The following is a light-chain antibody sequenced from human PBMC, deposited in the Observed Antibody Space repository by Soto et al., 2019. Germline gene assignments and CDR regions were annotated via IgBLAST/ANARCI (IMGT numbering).Light chain of an antibody. CDR2: AAS. CDR1: QSIGKY. Sequence: DIQMTQSPSSLSASVGDRVTMTCRASQSIGKYLNWYQQKPGEAPNLLIYAASILQSGVPSRFSGSSSGTDFTLTITSLQPEDFATYYCHQTYGTTRTFGQGTKVEIK. V-gene: IGKV1-39*01. CDR3: HQTYGTTRT. J-gene: IGKJ1*01.